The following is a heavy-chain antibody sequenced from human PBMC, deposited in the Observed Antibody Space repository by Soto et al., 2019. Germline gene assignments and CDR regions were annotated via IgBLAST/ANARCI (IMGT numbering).Heavy chain of an antibody. J-gene: IGHJ3*02. V-gene: IGHV3-30-3*01. CDR2: ISYDGNNK. CDR1: GFTFSSYA. CDR3: ARDMSPFYYDSSGYYDAFDI. D-gene: IGHD3-22*01. Sequence: QVQLVESGRGVVQPGRSLRLSCAASGFTFSSYAMHWVRQAPGKGLEWVAVISYDGNNKYYADSVKGRFTISRDKSKNTQYLQMNSRRAEDTAVYYCARDMSPFYYDSSGYYDAFDIWGPGTTVTVSS.